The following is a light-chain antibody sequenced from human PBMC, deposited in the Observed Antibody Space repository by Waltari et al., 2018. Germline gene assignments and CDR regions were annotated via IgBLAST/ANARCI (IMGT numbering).Light chain of an antibody. CDR2: DVS. J-gene: IGLJ1*01. V-gene: IGLV2-14*03. CDR1: SIDVGGYNY. Sequence: QSALTQPASVSGSPGQSIPIPCTGTSIDVGGYNYVSWYQQYPGKAPKLMIYDVSYRPSGVSNRFSGSKSGNTASLTISGLQAEDEADYYCSSYRSSSPYVFGTGTKVTVL. CDR3: SSYRSSSPYV.